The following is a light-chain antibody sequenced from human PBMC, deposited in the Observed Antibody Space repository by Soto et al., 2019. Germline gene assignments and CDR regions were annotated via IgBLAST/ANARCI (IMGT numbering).Light chain of an antibody. J-gene: IGLJ2*01. V-gene: IGLV2-8*01. Sequence: QSALTQPPSASGSPGQSVTISCTGTSSDVGGYNYVSWYQQHPGKAPKVMIYEVSKRPSGVPDRISGSKSGNTAFLTVSGLQAEDEADYYCSSYAGSNNLVFGGGTKVTVL. CDR2: EVS. CDR1: SSDVGGYNY. CDR3: SSYAGSNNLV.